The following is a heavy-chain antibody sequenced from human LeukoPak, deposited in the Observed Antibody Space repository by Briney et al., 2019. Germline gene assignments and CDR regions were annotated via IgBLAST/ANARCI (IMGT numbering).Heavy chain of an antibody. CDR3: ARDRGMTGTGVFDY. CDR1: GFTFDDYG. D-gene: IGHD1-14*01. CDR2: INWNGGST. Sequence: PGGSLRLSCAASGFTFDDYGMSWVRQAPGKGLEWVSGINWNGGSTGYADSVKGRFTISRDNAKNSLYLQMNSLRAEDTALYYCARDRGMTGTGVFDYWGQGTLVTVPS. V-gene: IGHV3-20*04. J-gene: IGHJ4*02.